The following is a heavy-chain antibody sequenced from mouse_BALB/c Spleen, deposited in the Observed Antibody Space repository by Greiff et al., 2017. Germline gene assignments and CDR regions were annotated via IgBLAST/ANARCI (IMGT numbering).Heavy chain of an antibody. J-gene: IGHJ2*01. CDR1: GFTFSSYA. CDR3: ARGGASGSSYNYAMDY. V-gene: IGHV5-6-5*01. CDR2: ISSGGIT. D-gene: IGHD1-1*01. Sequence: EVQVVESGGGLVKPGGSLKLSCAASGFTFSSYAMSWVRQTPEKRLEWVASISSGGITYYPDSVKGRFTISRDNARNILYLQMSSLRSEDTAMYYCARGGASGSSYNYAMDYWGQGTTLTVSS.